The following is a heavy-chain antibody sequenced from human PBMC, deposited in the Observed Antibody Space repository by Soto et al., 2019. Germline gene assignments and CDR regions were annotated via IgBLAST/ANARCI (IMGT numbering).Heavy chain of an antibody. Sequence: PGGSLRLSCAASGFTFSDYYMSWIRQAPGKGLEWVSYISSSGSTIYYADSVKGRFTISRDNAKNSLYLQMNSLRAEDTAVYYCARSKQQLVLKGVNWFDPWGQGTLVTAPQ. CDR1: GFTFSDYY. CDR2: ISSSGSTI. V-gene: IGHV3-11*01. CDR3: ARSKQQLVLKGVNWFDP. D-gene: IGHD6-13*01. J-gene: IGHJ5*02.